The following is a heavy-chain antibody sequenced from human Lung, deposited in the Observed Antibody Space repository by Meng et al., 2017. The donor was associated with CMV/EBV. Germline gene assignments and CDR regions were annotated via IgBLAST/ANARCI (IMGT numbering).Heavy chain of an antibody. Sequence: GGSXRLSCAASGFTFSTFSMAWVRQAPGRGLEWVASISSSTASVYYAGSVQGRFTISRDNARNSLFLQMNSATAEDTAVYYCARDGSDYYDVIGYGPVDYXGQGXLVTVSS. D-gene: IGHD3-22*01. CDR3: ARDGSDYYDVIGYGPVDY. CDR2: ISSSTASV. J-gene: IGHJ4*02. CDR1: GFTFSTFS. V-gene: IGHV3-21*06.